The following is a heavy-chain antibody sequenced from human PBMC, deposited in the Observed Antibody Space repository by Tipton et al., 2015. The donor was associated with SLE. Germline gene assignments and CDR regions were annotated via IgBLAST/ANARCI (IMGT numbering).Heavy chain of an antibody. CDR2: INHSGST. D-gene: IGHD3-22*01. J-gene: IGHJ4*02. CDR3: AREIGDY. V-gene: IGHV4-34*01. CDR1: GGSFSGYY. Sequence: GLVKPSETLSLTCAVYGGSFSGYYWSWIRQPPGKGLEWIGEINHSGSTNYNPSLKSRVTISVDTSKNQFSLKLSSVTAADTAVYYCAREIGDYWGQGTLVTVSS.